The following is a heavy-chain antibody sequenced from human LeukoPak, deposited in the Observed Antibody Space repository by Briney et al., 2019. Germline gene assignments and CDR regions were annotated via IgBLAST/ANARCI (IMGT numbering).Heavy chain of an antibody. J-gene: IGHJ4*02. CDR1: GGSISSSSYY. CDR2: IYYSGST. D-gene: IGHD1-26*01. CDR3: ARHRAVSVVGNFYFDH. Sequence: PSETLSLTCTVSGGSISSSSYYWGWIRQPPGKGLEWIGSIYYSGSTYYNPSLKSRVTISVDTSKNQFSLKLSSVTAADTAVYYCARHRAVSVVGNFYFDHWGQGTLVTVSS. V-gene: IGHV4-39*01.